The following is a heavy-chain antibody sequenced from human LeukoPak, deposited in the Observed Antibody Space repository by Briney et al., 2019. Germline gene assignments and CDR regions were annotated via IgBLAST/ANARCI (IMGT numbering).Heavy chain of an antibody. CDR1: GGSISSGGYS. V-gene: IGHV4-30-2*01. D-gene: IGHD2-15*01. Sequence: SQTLSLTCAVSGGSISSGGYSWSWIRQPPGKGLEWIGCIYHSGSTYYNPSLKSRVTISVDRSKNQFSLKLSSVTAADTAVYYCARGRLGYCSGGSCRPFFDYWGQGTLVTVSS. CDR2: IYHSGST. CDR3: ARGRLGYCSGGSCRPFFDY. J-gene: IGHJ4*02.